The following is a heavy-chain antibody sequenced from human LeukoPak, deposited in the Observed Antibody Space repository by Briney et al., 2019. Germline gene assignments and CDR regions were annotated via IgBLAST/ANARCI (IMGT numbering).Heavy chain of an antibody. J-gene: IGHJ5*02. CDR3: ARGRLTGVVVINRFGWFDP. D-gene: IGHD3-22*01. CDR2: IHTSGST. CDR1: GGSISSGNYY. Sequence: PSQTLSLTCTVSGGSISSGNYYWSWIRQPAGKGLEWIGRIHTSGSTNYKPSLKSRVTISVDTSKNQFSLKLSSVTAADTAVYYCARGRLTGVVVINRFGWFDPWGQGTLVTVSS. V-gene: IGHV4-61*02.